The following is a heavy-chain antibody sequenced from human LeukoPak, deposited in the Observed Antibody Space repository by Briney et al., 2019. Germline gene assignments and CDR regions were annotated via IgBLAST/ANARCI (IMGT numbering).Heavy chain of an antibody. J-gene: IGHJ4*02. D-gene: IGHD4-17*01. CDR2: VYSGDSDA. CDR3: ATHLLFDYALGY. CDR1: GFISPNYW. V-gene: IGHV5-51*01. Sequence: GESLKISCKGSGFISPNYWIAWVRQTPGKGLEWMGIVYSGDSDAKYSPSFQGQVTISIDKSINTAYLEWSSLKASDTAMYYCATHLLFDYALGYRGQGTLVTVSS.